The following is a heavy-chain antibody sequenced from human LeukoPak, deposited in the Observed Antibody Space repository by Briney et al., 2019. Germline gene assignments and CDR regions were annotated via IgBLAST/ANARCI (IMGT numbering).Heavy chain of an antibody. J-gene: IGHJ4*02. CDR2: INHSGST. V-gene: IGHV4-34*01. CDR3: ARSRDYFDY. Sequence: SETLSLTCAVYGGSFSGYYWSWIRQPPGKGLEWIGEINHSGSTNYNPSLKSRVTISVDTSKNQFSLKLSSVTAADTAVYYCARSRDYFDYWGQGTLVTVSS. CDR1: GGSFSGYY.